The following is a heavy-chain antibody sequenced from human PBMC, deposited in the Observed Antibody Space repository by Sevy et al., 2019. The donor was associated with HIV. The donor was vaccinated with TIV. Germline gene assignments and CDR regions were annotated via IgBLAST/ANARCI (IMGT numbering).Heavy chain of an antibody. Sequence: ASVKVSCKVSGYTLTELSMHWVRQAPGKGLEWMGGFDPEDGEAIYAQKFQGRATMTEDTSTDAAYMELSGRRSEDTAVYYCGTRRGGIVGATKWDYYYCYGIDVWGQGTTVTVSS. J-gene: IGHJ6*02. CDR2: FDPEDGEA. CDR1: GYTLTELS. V-gene: IGHV1-24*01. CDR3: GTRRGGIVGATKWDYYYCYGIDV. D-gene: IGHD1-26*01.